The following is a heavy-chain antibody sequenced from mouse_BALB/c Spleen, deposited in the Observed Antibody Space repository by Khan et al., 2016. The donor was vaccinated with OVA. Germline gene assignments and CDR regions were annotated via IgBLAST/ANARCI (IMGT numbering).Heavy chain of an antibody. J-gene: IGHJ1*01. Sequence: VQLQQSGPGLVKPSQTVSLTCTVTGISITSGNYRWSWIRQFPGNKLEWIGNIYYSGTVTYNPSLTSRTTITRDTSKNQFFLEMNSLTAEDTATYYCARDYGSLYWYFDVWGAGTTVTVS. CDR1: GISITSGNYR. CDR2: IYYSGTV. D-gene: IGHD1-1*01. CDR3: ARDYGSLYWYFDV. V-gene: IGHV3-5*02.